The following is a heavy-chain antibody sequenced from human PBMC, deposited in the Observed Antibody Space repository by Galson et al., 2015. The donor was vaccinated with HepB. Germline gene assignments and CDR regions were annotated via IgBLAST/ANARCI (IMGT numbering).Heavy chain of an antibody. D-gene: IGHD5-18*01. J-gene: IGHJ4*02. CDR3: ARARASDTAMVTPYFDY. CDR2: IYYSGSI. V-gene: IGHV4-30-4*07. Sequence: TLSLTCAVSGGSISSGGYSWSWIRQPPGKGLEWIGYIYYSGSIYYNPSLKSRVTISVDTSKNQFSLKLSSVTAADTAVYYCARARASDTAMVTPYFDYWGQGTLVTVSS. CDR1: GGSISSGGYS.